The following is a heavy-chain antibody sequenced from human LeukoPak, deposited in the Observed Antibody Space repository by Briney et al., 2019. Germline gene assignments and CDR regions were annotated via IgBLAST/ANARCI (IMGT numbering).Heavy chain of an antibody. J-gene: IGHJ4*02. D-gene: IGHD3-10*01. CDR2: ISGNGGSK. V-gene: IGHV3-23*01. CDR3: ARLSYDSGNHYTCYEY. CDR1: GFTFSSYA. Sequence: GGSLRLSCVASGFTFSSYAMSLVRQAPGKGLEWVSAISGNGGSKYYEDSVKGRFTISRDNSKNTLYLRMNSLRAEDTAVYYCARLSYDSGNHYTCYEYWGQGTLVTVSS.